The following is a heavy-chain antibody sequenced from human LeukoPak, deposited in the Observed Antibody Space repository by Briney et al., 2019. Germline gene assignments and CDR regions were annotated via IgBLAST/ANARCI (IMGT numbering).Heavy chain of an antibody. V-gene: IGHV5-51*01. CDR3: ARHRDYGGPNIDY. J-gene: IGHJ4*02. CDR2: IYSGDSDT. D-gene: IGHD4-23*01. Sequence: GASLQISCKGSGYRFTSYWIGWGRPMPGKGVEWMGIIYSGDSDTRYSPSFQGQVTISADKSISTAYLQWSSLKASDTAMYYCARHRDYGGPNIDYWGQGILVTVSS. CDR1: GYRFTSYW.